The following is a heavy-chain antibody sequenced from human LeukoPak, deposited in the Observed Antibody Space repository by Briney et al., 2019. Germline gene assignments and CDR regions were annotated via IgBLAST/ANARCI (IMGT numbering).Heavy chain of an antibody. V-gene: IGHV3-30*03. D-gene: IGHD2-15*01. Sequence: GGSLRLSCAASGFTFSSYGMHWVRQAPGKGLEWVAVISYDGSNKYYADSVKGRFTISRDNSKNTLYLQMNSLRSEDTAVYYCARAKRTGTNKYYYCSGGSCYPDYWGQGTLVTVSS. CDR1: GFTFSSYG. CDR3: ARAKRTGTNKYYYCSGGSCYPDY. CDR2: ISYDGSNK. J-gene: IGHJ4*02.